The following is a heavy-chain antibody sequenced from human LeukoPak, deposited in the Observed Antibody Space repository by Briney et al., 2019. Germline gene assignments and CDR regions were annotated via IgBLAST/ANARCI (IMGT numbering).Heavy chain of an antibody. CDR1: GGSLHRSF. J-gene: IGHJ4*02. CDR2: IYSSGTT. CDR3: GRRPAVDGPIYN. V-gene: IGHV4-4*09. Sequence: KPSETLSLSCVVSGGSLHRSFLTWVRQPPGKGLEWIGRIYSSGTTEHSPSLKSRLTISINTSNNQFSLMLATWTPSYPAFCYCGRRPAVDGPIYNWGERILVSVSS. D-gene: IGHD2-21*01.